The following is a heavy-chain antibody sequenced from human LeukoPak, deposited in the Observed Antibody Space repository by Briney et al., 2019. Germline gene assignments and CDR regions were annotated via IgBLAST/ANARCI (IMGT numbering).Heavy chain of an antibody. CDR3: ARDKARVYFDY. J-gene: IGHJ4*02. CDR2: IYYSGST. V-gene: IGHV4-59*01. Sequence: SETLSLTCTVSGGSISSYYWSWIRQPPGKGLEWIGYIYYSGSTNYNPFLKSRVTISVDTSKNQFSLKLSSVTAADTAVYYCARDKARVYFDYWGQGTLVTVSS. CDR1: GGSISSYY.